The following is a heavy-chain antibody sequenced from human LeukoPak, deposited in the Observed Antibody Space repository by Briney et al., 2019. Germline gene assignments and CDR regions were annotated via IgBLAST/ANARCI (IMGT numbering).Heavy chain of an antibody. J-gene: IGHJ6*03. Sequence: SETLSLTCSVSGASFGTNYWSWIRQPPGRGLEWIGYVFDSGSTNYNPFLKSRVTISVDTSTKQFSLRLSSVTAADTAVYYCARLYQQSKWKYYYYYMDVWGKGTAVTVSS. CDR1: GASFGTNY. D-gene: IGHD1-1*01. CDR2: VFDSGST. V-gene: IGHV4-59*01. CDR3: ARLYQQSKWKYYYYYMDV.